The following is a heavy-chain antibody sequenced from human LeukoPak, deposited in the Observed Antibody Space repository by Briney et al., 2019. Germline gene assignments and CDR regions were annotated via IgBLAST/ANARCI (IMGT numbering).Heavy chain of an antibody. CDR1: GFTFSSYT. V-gene: IGHV3-21*01. D-gene: IGHD3-22*01. CDR3: ARLRGYYFDY. J-gene: IGHJ4*02. Sequence: GGSLRLSCAASGFTFSSYTMNWVRQAPGKGLEWVSSITSSSSHIYYADSVKGRLTISRDNAKNSLFLQMNSLRAEDTAVYYCARLRGYYFDYWGQGTLVTVSS. CDR2: ITSSSSHI.